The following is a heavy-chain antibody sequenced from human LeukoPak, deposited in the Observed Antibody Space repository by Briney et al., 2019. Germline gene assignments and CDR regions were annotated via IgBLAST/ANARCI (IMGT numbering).Heavy chain of an antibody. CDR1: GFTFSSYG. CDR2: ISGSGGST. CDR3: AKAHERGIHARNWFDP. J-gene: IGHJ5*02. V-gene: IGHV3-23*01. D-gene: IGHD3-16*01. Sequence: HPGGSLRLSCAASGFTFSSYGMSWVRQAPGKGLEWVSAISGSGGSTYYADSVKGRFTISRDNSKNTLYLQMNSLRAEDTAVYYCAKAHERGIHARNWFDPWGQGTLVTVSS.